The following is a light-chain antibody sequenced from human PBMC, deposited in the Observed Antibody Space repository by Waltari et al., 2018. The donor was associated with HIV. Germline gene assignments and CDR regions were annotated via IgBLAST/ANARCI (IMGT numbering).Light chain of an antibody. Sequence: DVQMTQSPSTVSASIGDRVTITCRASQTISNWLAWYQQKPGNAPNLLIYQASNLESGVPSRFRVSGSGTEFTLIIANLQAEDSATYYCQQYRSYSPWTFGQGTKVE. CDR3: QQYRSYSPWT. CDR1: QTISNW. V-gene: IGKV1-5*03. CDR2: QAS. J-gene: IGKJ1*01.